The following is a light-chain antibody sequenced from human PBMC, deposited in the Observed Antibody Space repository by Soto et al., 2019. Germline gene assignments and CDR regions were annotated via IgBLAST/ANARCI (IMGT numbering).Light chain of an antibody. CDR2: EVS. V-gene: IGLV2-14*01. CDR3: SSYTSSSTLCV. Sequence: QSVLTQPASVSGSPGQSITISCTGTSSDVGPYNYVSWYQQHPGKAPKLMIYEVSNRPSGVSTRFSGSKSGNTASLTISGLQAEDDADYYCSSYTSSSTLCVFGTGTKLTVL. CDR1: SSDVGPYNY. J-gene: IGLJ1*01.